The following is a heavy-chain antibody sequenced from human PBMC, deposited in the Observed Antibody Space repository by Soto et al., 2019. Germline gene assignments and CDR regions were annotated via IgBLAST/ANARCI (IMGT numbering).Heavy chain of an antibody. J-gene: IGHJ4*02. Sequence: QLQLQESGPGLVKPSETLSLTCTVSGGSISSSSYYWGWIRQPPGKGLEWIGSIYYSGSTYYNPSLKSRVTISVDTSKHQFSLKLSSVTAADTAVYYCARTYYYGSGSYFGSDYFDYWGQGTLVTVSS. V-gene: IGHV4-39*01. CDR1: GGSISSSSYY. D-gene: IGHD3-10*01. CDR3: ARTYYYGSGSYFGSDYFDY. CDR2: IYYSGST.